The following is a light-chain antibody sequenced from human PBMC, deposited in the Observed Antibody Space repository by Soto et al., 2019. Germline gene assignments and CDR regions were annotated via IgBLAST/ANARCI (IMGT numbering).Light chain of an antibody. Sequence: DRQMTQSPSTLSASVGDRVTITCRARQNVNNWLAWYQQKPGKAPKLLIYEASSLVTGVPSRFSGSGSGTEFTLTISSLQPDDFATYYCQQYDSRLSFGQGTKVEVQ. CDR3: QQYDSRLS. V-gene: IGKV1-5*03. CDR1: QNVNNW. CDR2: EAS. J-gene: IGKJ1*01.